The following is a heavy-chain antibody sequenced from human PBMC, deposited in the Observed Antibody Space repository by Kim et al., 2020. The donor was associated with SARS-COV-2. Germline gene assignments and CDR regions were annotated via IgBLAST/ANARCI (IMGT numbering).Heavy chain of an antibody. D-gene: IGHD3-3*01. CDR1: GGSISSGDYY. Sequence: SETLSLTCTVSGGSISSGDYYWSWIRQPPGKGLEWIGYIYYSGSTYYNPSLKSRVTISVDTSKNQFSLKLSSVTAADTAVYYCARARATSITIFGVVIVHNFEYWGQGTLVTVSS. J-gene: IGHJ4*02. CDR2: IYYSGST. CDR3: ARARATSITIFGVVIVHNFEY. V-gene: IGHV4-30-4*01.